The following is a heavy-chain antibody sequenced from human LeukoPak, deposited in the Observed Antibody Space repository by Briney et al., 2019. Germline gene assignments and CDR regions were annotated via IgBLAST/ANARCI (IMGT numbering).Heavy chain of an antibody. V-gene: IGHV3-9*01. CDR3: AKSGAIVSYYYGMDV. CDR1: GFTFDDYA. J-gene: IGHJ6*02. Sequence: GGSLRLSCAASGFTFDDYAMHWVRQAPGKGLEWVSGISWNSGSIGYADSVKGRFTISRDNAKNSLYLQMNSLRAEDTALYYCAKSGAIVSYYYGMDVWGQGTTVTVS. CDR2: ISWNSGSI. D-gene: IGHD2-15*01.